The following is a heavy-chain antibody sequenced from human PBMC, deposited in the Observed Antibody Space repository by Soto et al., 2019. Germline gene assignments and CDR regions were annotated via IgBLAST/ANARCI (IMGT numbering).Heavy chain of an antibody. D-gene: IGHD3-9*01. J-gene: IGHJ6*04. V-gene: IGHV1-24*01. CDR3: ATAYYDILTGVMVV. CDR2: FDPEDGET. CDR1: GYTLTELS. Sequence: QVQLVQSGAEVKKPGASAKVSCKVSGYTLTELSMHWVRQAPGKGLEWMGGFDPEDGETIYAQKFQGRVTKTEDTTIDTAYTELDSLRSEDRAVYCCATAYYDILTGVMVVWGEGPTVTVSS.